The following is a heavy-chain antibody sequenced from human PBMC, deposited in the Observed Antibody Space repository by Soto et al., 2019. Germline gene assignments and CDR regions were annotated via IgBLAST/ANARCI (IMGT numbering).Heavy chain of an antibody. CDR2: MNPNSGGA. D-gene: IGHD2-2*01. Sequence: QVHLVQSGAEVKRPGASVKVSCKASGYDFTSYHINWVRQAAGQGLEWMGWMNPNSGGAGYAQKFRGRVTMTSDNSISTAYMELTSLKSDDTAVYYCARANHQVVHNFFDPWGQGTLVTVSS. CDR1: GYDFTSYH. V-gene: IGHV1-8*01. J-gene: IGHJ5*02. CDR3: ARANHQVVHNFFDP.